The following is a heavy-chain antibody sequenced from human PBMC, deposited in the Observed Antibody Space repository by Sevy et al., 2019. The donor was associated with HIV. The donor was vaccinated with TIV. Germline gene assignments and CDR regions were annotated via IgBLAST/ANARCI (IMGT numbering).Heavy chain of an antibody. D-gene: IGHD6-19*01. V-gene: IGHV3-7*01. CDR1: GFIFTTYW. Sequence: GGSLRLSSAASGFIFTTYWMSWVRQAPGKGLEWVATIKHDGGEKYYVDSVKGRFTISRDNAKNSVYLQMNSLRVEDSAVYYCARMSSGWAPFDYWGQGTLVTVSS. CDR3: ARMSSGWAPFDY. J-gene: IGHJ4*02. CDR2: IKHDGGEK.